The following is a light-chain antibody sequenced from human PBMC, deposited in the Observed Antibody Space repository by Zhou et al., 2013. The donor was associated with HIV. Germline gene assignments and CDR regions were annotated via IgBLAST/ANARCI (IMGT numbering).Light chain of an antibody. CDR2: KAS. CDR1: QSISTW. CDR3: QQYHSYPLT. V-gene: IGKV1-5*03. J-gene: IGKJ4*01. Sequence: IQMTQSPSSLSASVGDRVTITCRASQSISTWLAWYQQKPGKAPKLLIYKASSLQSGVPSRFSGSGSGAAFTLTIFGLQPDDFATYFCQQYHSYPLTFSGGTKVEIK.